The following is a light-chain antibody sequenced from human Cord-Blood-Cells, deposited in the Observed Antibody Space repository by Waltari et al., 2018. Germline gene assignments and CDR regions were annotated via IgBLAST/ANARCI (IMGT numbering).Light chain of an antibody. CDR3: QQLNSYPIT. CDR2: AAS. Sequence: DIQLTQSPSFLSASVGDRVTLTCRASQGISSYLAWYQQKPRKAPKLLIYAASTLQSGVPSRFSGSRSGTEFTLTISSLQPEDFATYYCQQLNSYPITFGQGTRLEIK. J-gene: IGKJ5*01. CDR1: QGISSY. V-gene: IGKV1-9*01.